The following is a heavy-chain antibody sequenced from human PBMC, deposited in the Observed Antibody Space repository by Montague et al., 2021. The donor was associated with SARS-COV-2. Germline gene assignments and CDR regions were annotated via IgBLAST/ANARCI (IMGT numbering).Heavy chain of an antibody. Sequence: SETLSLTCAVFDGSFSDFYWSWIRQPPGKGLEWIGEINHSGTTYYNPSLKSRVTISVDTSKNQFSLKLNSVTAADAAVYYCARGDENGSGYLDVWGKGTTVTVSS. CDR3: ARGDENGSGYLDV. J-gene: IGHJ6*03. CDR2: INHSGTT. CDR1: DGSFSDFY. D-gene: IGHD1-26*01. V-gene: IGHV4-34*01.